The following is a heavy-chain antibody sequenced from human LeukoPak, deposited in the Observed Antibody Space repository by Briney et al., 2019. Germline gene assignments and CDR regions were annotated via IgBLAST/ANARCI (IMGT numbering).Heavy chain of an antibody. J-gene: IGHJ4*02. Sequence: GGSLRLSCAASGFTFSSYWMSWVRRAPGKGLEWVANINQDGGQTDYVDSVRGRFTISRDNAKSSVYLQMNSLRAEDTAIYYCARDFTYWGQGALVTVSS. CDR1: GFTFSSYW. CDR3: ARDFTY. CDR2: INQDGGQT. V-gene: IGHV3-7*01.